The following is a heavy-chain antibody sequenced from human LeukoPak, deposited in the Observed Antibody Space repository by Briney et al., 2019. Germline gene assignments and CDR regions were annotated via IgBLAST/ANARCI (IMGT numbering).Heavy chain of an antibody. CDR1: GDPISSYY. V-gene: IGHV4-59*01. J-gene: IGHJ4*02. CDR2: IYYSGST. D-gene: IGHD3-3*01. CDR3: ARDRITIFGVATSDFDY. Sequence: KPSETLSLTCTVSGDPISSYYWSWIRQPPGKGLEWIGYIYYSGSTNYNPSLKSRVTISVDTSKNQFSLKLTSVTAADTAVYYCARDRITIFGVATSDFDYWGQGTLVTVSS.